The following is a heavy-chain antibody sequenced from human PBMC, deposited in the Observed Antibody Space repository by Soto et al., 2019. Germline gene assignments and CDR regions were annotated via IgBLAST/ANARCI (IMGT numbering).Heavy chain of an antibody. Sequence: EVQLVESGGGLVQPGGSLRLSCVDSGFTFSSYWMSWVRQAPVKGLEWVGNIKQDGSEENYADSVKGRFTISRDNAKNSMYLLMNSLRVEDTAVYYCARIAASGRGWDVWGHGTTVVVSS. J-gene: IGHJ6*02. CDR3: ARIAASGRGWDV. CDR2: IKQDGSEE. D-gene: IGHD6-13*01. V-gene: IGHV3-7*01. CDR1: GFTFSSYW.